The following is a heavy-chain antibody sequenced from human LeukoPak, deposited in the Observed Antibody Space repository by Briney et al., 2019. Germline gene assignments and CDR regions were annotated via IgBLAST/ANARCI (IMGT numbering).Heavy chain of an antibody. D-gene: IGHD3-10*01. J-gene: IGHJ4*02. Sequence: GGSLRLSCAASGFTFSNYDMTWVRQAPGRGLEWVSGISGSGDATYSADSVKGRFTISRDNSKNILYLQMNSLRAEDTAVYYCATPRAMSSRDFDHWGQGTLVTVSS. CDR2: ISGSGDAT. CDR3: ATPRAMSSRDFDH. V-gene: IGHV3-23*01. CDR1: GFTFSNYD.